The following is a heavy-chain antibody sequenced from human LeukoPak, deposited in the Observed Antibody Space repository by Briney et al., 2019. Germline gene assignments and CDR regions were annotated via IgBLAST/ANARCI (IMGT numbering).Heavy chain of an antibody. D-gene: IGHD5-12*01. CDR2: IRSKANSYAT. CDR1: GFTFSGSA. J-gene: IGHJ4*02. CDR3: TSHTRSIVATTRTDY. V-gene: IGHV3-73*01. Sequence: HPGGSLRLSCAASGFTFSGSAMHWVRQASGKGLEWVGRIRSKANSYATAYAASVKGRFTISGDDSKNTAYLQMNSLKTEDTAVYYCTSHTRSIVATTRTDYWGQGTLVTVSS.